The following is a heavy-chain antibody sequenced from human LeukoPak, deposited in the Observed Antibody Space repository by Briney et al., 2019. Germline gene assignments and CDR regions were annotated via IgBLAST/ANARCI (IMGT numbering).Heavy chain of an antibody. J-gene: IGHJ3*02. CDR3: AKTRKVHDAFDI. Sequence: GGSLRLSCAASGFTFSSYAMSWVRQAPGKGLEWVSGISGSGGSTYYADSVKGRFTISRDNSKNTLYLQMNSLRAEDTAVYYCAKTRKVHDAFDIWGQGTMVTVSS. V-gene: IGHV3-23*01. D-gene: IGHD3-10*01. CDR1: GFTFSSYA. CDR2: ISGSGGST.